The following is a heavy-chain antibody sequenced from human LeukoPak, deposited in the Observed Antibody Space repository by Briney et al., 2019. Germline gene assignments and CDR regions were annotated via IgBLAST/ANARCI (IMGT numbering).Heavy chain of an antibody. CDR2: IYHSGST. CDR1: GGSISSSNW. CDR3: ARDHGTTVTTPRYYYYGMDV. Sequence: PSETLSLTCAVSGGSISSSNWWSWVRQPPGKGLEWIGEIYHSGSTNYNPSLKSRVTISVDKSKNQFSLKLSSVTAADTAVYYCARDHGTTVTTPRYYYYGMDVWGQGTTVTVSS. J-gene: IGHJ6*02. D-gene: IGHD4-11*01. V-gene: IGHV4-4*02.